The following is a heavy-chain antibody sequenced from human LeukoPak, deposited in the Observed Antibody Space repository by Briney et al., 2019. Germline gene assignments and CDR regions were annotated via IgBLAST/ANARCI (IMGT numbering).Heavy chain of an antibody. CDR1: GGSISSYY. Sequence: SETLSLTCTVSGGSISSYYWSWSRQPPGKGLEWIGYIYYSGSTNYNPSLKSRVTISVDTSKNQFSLKLSSVTAADTAVYYCASTATPYYYGSVSYYTPSYYFDYWGQGTLVTVSS. J-gene: IGHJ4*02. CDR2: IYYSGST. CDR3: ASTATPYYYGSVSYYTPSYYFDY. V-gene: IGHV4-59*08. D-gene: IGHD3-10*01.